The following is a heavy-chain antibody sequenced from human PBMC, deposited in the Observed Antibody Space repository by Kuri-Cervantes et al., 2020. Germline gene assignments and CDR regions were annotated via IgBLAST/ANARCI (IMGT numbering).Heavy chain of an antibody. CDR3: ARGYYDRYSGYDPPSDY. J-gene: IGHJ4*02. CDR1: GYTFTSYG. Sequence: ASVKVSCKASGYTFTSYGISWVRQAPGQGLEWMGWISAYNGNTNYAQKLQGRVAMTTDTSTSTAYMELRSLRPDDTAVYYCARGYYDRYSGYDPPSDYWGQGTLVTVSS. D-gene: IGHD5-12*01. V-gene: IGHV1-18*01. CDR2: ISAYNGNT.